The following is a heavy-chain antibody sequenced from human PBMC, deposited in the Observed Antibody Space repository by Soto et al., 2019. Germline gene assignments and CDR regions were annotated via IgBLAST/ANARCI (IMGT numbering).Heavy chain of an antibody. Sequence: GGSLRLSGAACGFTFSAYAMSWVRQAPGKGLEWGSGSSGSGESTHYTDSVKGRFTISRDKSKNTLYLQMNSLRAEDSAVYYCVKQRDVVVVTATRRRPNWFDPWGEGTLVPVSS. D-gene: IGHD2-21*02. CDR3: VKQRDVVVVTATRRRPNWFDP. V-gene: IGHV3-23*01. CDR2: SSGSGEST. J-gene: IGHJ5*02. CDR1: GFTFSAYA.